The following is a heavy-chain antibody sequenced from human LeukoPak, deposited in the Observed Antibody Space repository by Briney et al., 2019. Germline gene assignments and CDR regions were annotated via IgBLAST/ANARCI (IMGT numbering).Heavy chain of an antibody. J-gene: IGHJ5*02. CDR2: INPSGGST. Sequence: GASVKVSCKASGYSFTNNAMNWVRQAPGQGLEWMGIINPSGGSTSYAQKFQGRVTMTRDMSTSTVYMELSSLRSEDTAVYYCAREATPLRPTFNWFDPWGQGTLVTVSS. CDR1: GYSFTNNA. CDR3: AREATPLRPTFNWFDP. D-gene: IGHD5/OR15-5a*01. V-gene: IGHV1-46*01.